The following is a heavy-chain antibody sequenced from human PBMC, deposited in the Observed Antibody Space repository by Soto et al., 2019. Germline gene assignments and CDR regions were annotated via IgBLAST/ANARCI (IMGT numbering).Heavy chain of an antibody. CDR2: ISSSSSYI. J-gene: IGHJ4*02. CDR1: GFTFSSYS. D-gene: IGHD3-22*01. CDR3: ARDNNYYDSSGYYN. Sequence: GGSLRLSCAASGFTFSSYSMNWVRQAPGKGLEWVSSISSSSSYIYYADSVKGRFTISRDNAKNSLYLQMNSLRAEDTAVYYCARDNNYYDSSGYYNWGQGTLVTVSS. V-gene: IGHV3-21*01.